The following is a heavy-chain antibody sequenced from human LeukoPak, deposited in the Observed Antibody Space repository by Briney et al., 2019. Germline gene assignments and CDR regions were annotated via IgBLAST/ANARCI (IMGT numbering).Heavy chain of an antibody. D-gene: IGHD3-9*01. V-gene: IGHV4-4*07. CDR3: ARDVLRYFDWLPHWFDP. Sequence: SETLSLTCTVSGGSISSYYWSWIRQPAGKGLEWIGRIYTSGSTNYNPSLKSRVTMSVDTSKNQFSLKLSSVTAADTAVYYCARDVLRYFDWLPHWFDPWGQGTLVTVSS. J-gene: IGHJ5*02. CDR2: IYTSGST. CDR1: GGSISSYY.